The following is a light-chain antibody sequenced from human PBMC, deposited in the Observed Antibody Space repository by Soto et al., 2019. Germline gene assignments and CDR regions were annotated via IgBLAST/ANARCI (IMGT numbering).Light chain of an antibody. V-gene: IGKV1-39*01. CDR1: QSISSY. CDR3: QQSYSTPQT. Sequence: DIQITQSPSSLSASVGDRVTITCRASQSISSYLNWYQQKPGKAPKLLIYAASSLQSGVPSRFSGSGSGTDLTLTNSSLQAEDFATYYCQQSYSTPQTFGLGTKVEIK. J-gene: IGKJ1*01. CDR2: AAS.